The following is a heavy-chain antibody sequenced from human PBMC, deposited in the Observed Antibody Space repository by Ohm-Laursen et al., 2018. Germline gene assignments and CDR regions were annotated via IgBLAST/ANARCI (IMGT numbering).Heavy chain of an antibody. V-gene: IGHV3-74*01. D-gene: IGHD3-10*01. CDR3: SRDRLYYYGSVHDAFDI. CDR2: INSDGNTT. Sequence: GSLRLSCAASGFTFSNYWMHWVRQAPGKGLVWVSHINSDGNTTSYADSVKGRFTISRDNAKNTLYLHMNSLRAEDTAVYYCSRDRLYYYGSVHDAFDIWGQGTMVTVSS. J-gene: IGHJ3*02. CDR1: GFTFSNYW.